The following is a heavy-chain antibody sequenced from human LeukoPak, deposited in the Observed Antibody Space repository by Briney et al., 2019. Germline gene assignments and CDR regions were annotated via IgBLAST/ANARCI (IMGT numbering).Heavy chain of an antibody. CDR2: IYSSGST. CDR3: ARDRELGY. D-gene: IGHD3-10*01. J-gene: IGHJ4*02. V-gene: IGHV4-59*01. CDR1: GGSISNYY. Sequence: SETLSLTCTVSGGSISNYYWTWIRQPPGKGLEWIGYIYSSGSTNYNPSLKSRVTISVDTSKNQFSLKLTSVTAADTAVYYCARDRELGYWGQGTLVTVSS.